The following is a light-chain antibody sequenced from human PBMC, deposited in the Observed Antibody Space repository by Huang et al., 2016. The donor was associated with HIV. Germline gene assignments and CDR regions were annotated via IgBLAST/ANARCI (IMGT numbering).Light chain of an antibody. CDR2: LAS. CDR3: MQSLQTPRA. CDR1: QSLLHSRTFNY. V-gene: IGKV2-28*01. J-gene: IGKJ1*01. Sequence: DIVMSQSPLFLSVSPGEPASMSCTSSQSLLHSRTFNYLDWYRPRPGQSPQLLIYLASNQASGVPVRFSGSGSGTNFTLRISAVEPEDAATYYCMQSLQTPRAFGQGTRVEVK.